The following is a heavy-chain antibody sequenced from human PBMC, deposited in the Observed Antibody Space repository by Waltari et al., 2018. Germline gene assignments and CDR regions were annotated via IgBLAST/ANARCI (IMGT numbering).Heavy chain of an antibody. CDR1: GASVTSDKSH. Sequence: QVQLQESGPGLVQPSQTLSLTCTFSGASVTSDKSHWNWIRQPAGKGLEWLGRVSNTGFTSYNASLKSRVTISLDTSTNQISLNLNSVTAADTAVYYCARDHIADRFDWLFNYGYFDVWGRGTLVTVSS. CDR2: VSNTGFT. V-gene: IGHV4-61*02. D-gene: IGHD3-9*01. J-gene: IGHJ2*01. CDR3: ARDHIADRFDWLFNYGYFDV.